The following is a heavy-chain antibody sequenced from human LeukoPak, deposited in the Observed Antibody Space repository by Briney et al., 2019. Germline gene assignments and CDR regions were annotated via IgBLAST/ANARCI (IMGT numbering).Heavy chain of an antibody. CDR3: ASSRSGSGATIDY. V-gene: IGHV4-4*07. CDR1: GGSISSYY. CDR2: IYTSGST. J-gene: IGHJ4*02. D-gene: IGHD3-3*01. Sequence: SETLSLTCTVSGGSISSYYWSWIRRPAGKGLEWIGRIYTSGSTNYNPSLKSRVTMSVDTSKNQFSLKLSSVTAADTAVYYCASSRSGSGATIDYWGQGTLVTVSS.